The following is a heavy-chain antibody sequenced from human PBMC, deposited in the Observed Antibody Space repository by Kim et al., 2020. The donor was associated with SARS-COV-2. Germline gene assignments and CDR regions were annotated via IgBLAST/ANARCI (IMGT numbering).Heavy chain of an antibody. V-gene: IGHV3-21*01. D-gene: IGHD2-2*01. CDR1: GFTFSSYS. J-gene: IGHJ6*02. CDR2: ISSSSSYI. CDR3: ARDKTPAVILYYYYRMDV. Sequence: GGSLRLSCAASGFTFSSYSMNWVRQAPGKGLEWVSSISSSSSYIYYADSVKGRFTISRDNAKNSLYLQMNNLRAEDTAVYYCARDKTPAVILYYYYRMDVWGQGTTVTVSS.